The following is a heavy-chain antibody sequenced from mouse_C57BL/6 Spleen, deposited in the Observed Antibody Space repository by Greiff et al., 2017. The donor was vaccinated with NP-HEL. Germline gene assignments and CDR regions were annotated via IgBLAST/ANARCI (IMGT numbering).Heavy chain of an antibody. CDR2: ISDGGSYT. CDR1: GFTFSSYA. Sequence: EVQLQQSGGGLVKPGGSLKLSCAASGFTFSSYAMSWVRQTPEKRLEWVATISDGGSYTYYPDNVKGRFTISRDNAKINLYLQMSHLKSEDTAMYYCARAYDYDEAWFAYWGQGTLVTVSA. D-gene: IGHD2-4*01. V-gene: IGHV5-4*01. CDR3: ARAYDYDEAWFAY. J-gene: IGHJ3*01.